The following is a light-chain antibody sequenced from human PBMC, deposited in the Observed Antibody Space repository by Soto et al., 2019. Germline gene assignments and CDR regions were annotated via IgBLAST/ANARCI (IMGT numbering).Light chain of an antibody. CDR3: SSYTSSSFYV. J-gene: IGLJ1*01. CDR2: EVS. CDR1: SRDVGGYNY. Sequence: QSVLTQPASVSGSPGQSITISCTGTSRDVGGYNYVSWYQQHPGKAPKLMIYEVSNRPSGVSNRFSGSKSGNTASLTISGLQAEDEADYYCSSYTSSSFYVFGTGTKVTV. V-gene: IGLV2-14*01.